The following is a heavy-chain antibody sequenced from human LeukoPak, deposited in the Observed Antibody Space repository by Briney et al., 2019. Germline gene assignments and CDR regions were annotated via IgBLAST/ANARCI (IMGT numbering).Heavy chain of an antibody. CDR3: ARLITMIVVVYFDY. J-gene: IGHJ4*02. Sequence: SETLSLTCTVSGGSISSSSYYWGWVSQPPGKGLEWIGSIYYSGSTYYNPSLKSRVTISVDTSKNQFSLKLSSVTAADTAVYYCARLITMIVVVYFDYWGQGTLVTVSS. D-gene: IGHD3-22*01. CDR2: IYYSGST. CDR1: GGSISSSSYY. V-gene: IGHV4-39*01.